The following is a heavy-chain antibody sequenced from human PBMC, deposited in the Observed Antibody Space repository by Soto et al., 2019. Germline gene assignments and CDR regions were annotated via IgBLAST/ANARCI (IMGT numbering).Heavy chain of an antibody. D-gene: IGHD2-15*01. CDR3: ARRYCSGGRCYSTPSRYYYLDV. Sequence: QVQLQHWGAGLLKPSETLSLTCAVSGGSFSGSYWSWIRQPPGKWLAWIGDINHSGSTNYNPSLKSRFTLLVDTSKNQFSLILTSVTAADTAVYYCARRYCSGGRCYSTPSRYYYLDVWGKGSTVTVSS. V-gene: IGHV4-34*01. CDR2: INHSGST. J-gene: IGHJ6*03. CDR1: GGSFSGSY.